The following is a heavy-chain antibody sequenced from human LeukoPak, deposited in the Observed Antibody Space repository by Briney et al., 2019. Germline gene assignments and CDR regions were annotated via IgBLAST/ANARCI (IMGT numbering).Heavy chain of an antibody. V-gene: IGHV3-21*01. CDR1: GLTFSSYS. Sequence: GGSLRLSCAASGLTFSSYSMNWVRQAPGKGLEWASSISSSSSYIYYADSVKGRFTISRDNAKNSLYLQMNSLRAEDTAVYYCARGWRLYSYGYNFDYWGQGTLVTVSS. J-gene: IGHJ4*02. D-gene: IGHD5-18*01. CDR2: ISSSSSYI. CDR3: ARGWRLYSYGYNFDY.